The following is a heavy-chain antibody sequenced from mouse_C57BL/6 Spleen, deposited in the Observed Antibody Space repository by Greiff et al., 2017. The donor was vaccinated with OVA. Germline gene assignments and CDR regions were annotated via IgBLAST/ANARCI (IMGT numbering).Heavy chain of an antibody. J-gene: IGHJ4*01. CDR3: ARRLWYPYYAMDY. Sequence: VQLQQSGAELVMPGASVKLSCKASGYTFTSYWMHWVKQRPGQGLEWIGEIDPSDSYTNYNQKFKGKSTLTVDKSSSTAYMQLSSLTSEDSAVYYCARRLWYPYYAMDYWGQGTSVTVSS. CDR2: IDPSDSYT. V-gene: IGHV1-69*01. CDR1: GYTFTSYW. D-gene: IGHD2-1*01.